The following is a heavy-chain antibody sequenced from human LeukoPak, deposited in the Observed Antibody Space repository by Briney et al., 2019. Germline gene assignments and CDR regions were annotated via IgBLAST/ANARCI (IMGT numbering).Heavy chain of an antibody. CDR3: AKDVIRDDSSGPLRGYGMDV. D-gene: IGHD3-22*01. CDR1: EFAFSSYS. Sequence: PGGSLRLSCAASEFAFSSYSMNWVRQAPGKGLEWVSYITNSGNSKSYADSVKGRFTISRDNSKNTLYLQMNSLRAEDTAVYYCAKDVIRDDSSGPLRGYGMDVWGQGTTVTVSS. V-gene: IGHV3-48*01. CDR2: ITNSGNSK. J-gene: IGHJ6*02.